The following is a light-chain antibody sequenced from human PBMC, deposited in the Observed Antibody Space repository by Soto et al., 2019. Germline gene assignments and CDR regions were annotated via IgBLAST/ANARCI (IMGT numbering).Light chain of an antibody. CDR3: QQRSDGIT. J-gene: IGKJ5*01. V-gene: IGKV3-11*02. CDR1: QSVGSY. Sequence: EIVLTQSPATLSLSPGDRATLSCRASQSVGSYLAWYQQKPGQAPRLVIYAASNRATGIPARFSGSGSGRDFSLTISSLDPEDFAVYFCQQRSDGITFGQGTRLEIK. CDR2: AAS.